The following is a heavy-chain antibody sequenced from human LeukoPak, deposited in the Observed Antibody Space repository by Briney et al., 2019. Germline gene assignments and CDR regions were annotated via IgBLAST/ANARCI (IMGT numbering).Heavy chain of an antibody. J-gene: IGHJ6*03. V-gene: IGHV4-4*07. CDR1: GGSISSYY. Sequence: SETLSLTCTVSGGSISSYYWSWIRQPAGKGLEWIGRIYTSGSTNYNPSLKSRVTMSVDTSKNQFSLKLSSVTAADTAVYYCARLSTLLVGVPHYYYYYMDVWGKGTTVTVSS. CDR3: ARLSTLLVGVPHYYYYYMDV. CDR2: IYTSGST. D-gene: IGHD3-3*01.